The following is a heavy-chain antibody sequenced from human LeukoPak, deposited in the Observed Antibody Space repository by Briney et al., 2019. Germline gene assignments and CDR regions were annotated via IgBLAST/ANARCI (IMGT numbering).Heavy chain of an antibody. V-gene: IGHV1-46*01. CDR2: IRPSGST. CDR1: GYTFTSCY. D-gene: IGHD5-18*01. Sequence: GASVKVSCKASGYTFTSCYIHCVRQAPGQWLEYMGIIRPSGSTAYAQKFQGRVTMTRDTSTSAVYMELSSLRSEDTAVYYCAREGPETYNFDFWGQGTQVTVSS. CDR3: AREGPETYNFDF. J-gene: IGHJ4*02.